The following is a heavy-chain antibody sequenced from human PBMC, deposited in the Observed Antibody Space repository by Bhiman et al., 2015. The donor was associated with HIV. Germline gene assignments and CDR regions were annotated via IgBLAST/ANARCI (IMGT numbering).Heavy chain of an antibody. CDR2: ISWNSGNI. J-gene: IGHJ4*02. Sequence: EVQLVESGGGLVQPGRSLRLSCAASGFTFDDYAMHWVRQVPGKGLEWVSGISWNSGNIDYADSVKGRFTISRDNAKNSLYLQMNSLRAEDTALYHCAKDIGPTMIVVVEYWGRGNPWSPSPQ. D-gene: IGHD3-22*01. CDR1: GFTFDDYA. CDR3: AKDIGPTMIVVVEY. V-gene: IGHV3-9*01.